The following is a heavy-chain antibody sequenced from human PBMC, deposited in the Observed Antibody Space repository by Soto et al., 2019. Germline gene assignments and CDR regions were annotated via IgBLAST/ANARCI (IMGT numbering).Heavy chain of an antibody. CDR3: ARLEGPTPQEDADYYYYGMDV. CDR1: GYTFTSYG. Sequence: QVQLVQSGAEVKKPGASVKVSCKASGYTFTSYGISWVRQAPGQGLEWMGWISAYNGNTNYAQKLQGRVTMTTDTSKSTAYMELRSLRSDDTAVYYCARLEGPTPQEDADYYYYGMDVWGQGTTVTVSS. J-gene: IGHJ6*02. V-gene: IGHV1-18*01. CDR2: ISAYNGNT.